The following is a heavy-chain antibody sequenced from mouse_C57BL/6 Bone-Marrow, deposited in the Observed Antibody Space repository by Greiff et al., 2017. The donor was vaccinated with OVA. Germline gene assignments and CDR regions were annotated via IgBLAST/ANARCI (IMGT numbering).Heavy chain of an antibody. CDR2: IDPYSGGT. CDR1: GYTFTSYW. J-gene: IGHJ1*03. CDR3: ARSGSSYAWYFEV. V-gene: IGHV1-72*01. Sequence: QVQLQQPGAELVKPGASVKLSCKASGYTFTSYWMHWVKQRPGRGLEWIGRIDPYSGGTKYNEKFKGKATLTVDKPSSTAYMQLSSLTSEDSAVFDCARSGSSYAWYFEVWGTGTTVTVSS. D-gene: IGHD1-1*01.